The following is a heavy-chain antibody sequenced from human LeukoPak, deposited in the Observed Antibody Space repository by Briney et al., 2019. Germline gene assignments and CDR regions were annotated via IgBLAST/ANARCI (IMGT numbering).Heavy chain of an antibody. CDR3: ASLIPGYSYGYFFANYFDY. D-gene: IGHD5-18*01. CDR1: GGSISSTNYY. J-gene: IGHJ4*02. CDR2: VFYSGNT. Sequence: SETLSLTCTVSGGSISSTNYYWGWIRQPPEKGLEWIGSVFYSGNTYYNPSLKSRVTISVDTSKNQFSLKLSSVTAADTAVYYCASLIPGYSYGYFFANYFDYWGQGTLVTVSS. V-gene: IGHV4-39*01.